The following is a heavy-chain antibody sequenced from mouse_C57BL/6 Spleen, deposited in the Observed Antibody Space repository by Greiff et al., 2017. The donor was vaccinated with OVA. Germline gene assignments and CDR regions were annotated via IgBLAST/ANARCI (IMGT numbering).Heavy chain of an antibody. Sequence: QVQLQQSGAELVRPGTSVKVSCKASGYAFTNYLIEWVKQRPGQGLEWIGVINPGSGGTNYNEKFKGKATLTADKSSSTAYMQLSSLTSEDSAVYFCARRGVSRGFAYWGQGTLVTVSA. CDR2: INPGSGGT. CDR1: GYAFTNYL. V-gene: IGHV1-54*01. CDR3: ARRGVSRGFAY. J-gene: IGHJ3*01.